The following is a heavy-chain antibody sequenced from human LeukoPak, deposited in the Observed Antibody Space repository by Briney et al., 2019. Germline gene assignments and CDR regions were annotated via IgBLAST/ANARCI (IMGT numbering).Heavy chain of an antibody. CDR2: IYHSGAA. V-gene: IGHV4-39*02. CDR1: GDSINNNHYY. J-gene: IGHJ4*02. Sequence: SETLSLTCAVSGDSINNNHYYWAWIRQSPGEGLEWIGSIYHSGAACHNPSLKNRVIMSVDASKTHFSLKLSSVTAADTAVYYCASTSYGYRTSWSHDYWGQGILVTVSS. CDR3: ASTSYGYRTSWSHDY. D-gene: IGHD5-18*01.